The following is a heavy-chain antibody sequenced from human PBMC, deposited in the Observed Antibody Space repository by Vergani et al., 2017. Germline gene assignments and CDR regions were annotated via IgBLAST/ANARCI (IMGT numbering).Heavy chain of an antibody. D-gene: IGHD6-13*01. V-gene: IGHV4-59*01. Sequence: QVQLQESGPGVVKPSEILSDTCTVSGGSLSSYYWGSIWPTPGKGLEWIGYIYYSGSTNYNPSLKSRVTIPVDTSKNQFSLKLSSVTAADTAVYYCARDREGIGGAYNWFDPWGQGTLVTVSS. CDR1: GGSLSSYY. J-gene: IGHJ5*02. CDR2: IYYSGST. CDR3: ARDREGIGGAYNWFDP.